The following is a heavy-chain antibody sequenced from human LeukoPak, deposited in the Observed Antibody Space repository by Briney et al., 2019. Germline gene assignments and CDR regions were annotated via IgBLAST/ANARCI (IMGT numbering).Heavy chain of an antibody. CDR3: ARGDFDC. CDR1: GFTFGKYW. CDR2: IKLDGSEK. V-gene: IGHV3-7*03. Sequence: PGGSLRLSCVASGFTFGKYWMSWVRQAPGKGLEWVANIKLDGSEKNYVDSVKGRFTISRDNTKNSLYLQMNSLRAEDTAVYYCARGDFDCWGQGTLVTVSS. J-gene: IGHJ4*02.